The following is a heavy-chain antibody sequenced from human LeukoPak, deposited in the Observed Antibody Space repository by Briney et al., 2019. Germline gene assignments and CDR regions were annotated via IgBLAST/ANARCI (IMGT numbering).Heavy chain of an antibody. Sequence: SETLSLTCAVYGGSFSGYYWSWIRQPPGKGLEWIGEINHSGSTNYNPSLKSRVTISVDTSKNQFPLKLSSVTAADTAVYYCARGLGVVVVILPWGRNWFDPWGQGTLVTVSS. D-gene: IGHD3-22*01. CDR1: GGSFSGYY. CDR3: ARGLGVVVVILPWGRNWFDP. CDR2: INHSGST. J-gene: IGHJ5*02. V-gene: IGHV4-34*01.